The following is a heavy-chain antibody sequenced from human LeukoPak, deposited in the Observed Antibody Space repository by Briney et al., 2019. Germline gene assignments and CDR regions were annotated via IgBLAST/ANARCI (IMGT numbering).Heavy chain of an antibody. CDR1: GGSFSGYY. V-gene: IGHV4-34*01. CDR3: ARGSGSYYSAHFDY. D-gene: IGHD3-10*01. CDR2: INHSGST. Sequence: PSETLSLTCAVYGGSFSGYYWSWIRQPPGKGLEWIGEINHSGSTNYNPSLKSRVTISVDTSKNQFSLKLSSVTAADTAVYYCARGSGSYYSAHFDYWGQGTLVTVSS. J-gene: IGHJ4*02.